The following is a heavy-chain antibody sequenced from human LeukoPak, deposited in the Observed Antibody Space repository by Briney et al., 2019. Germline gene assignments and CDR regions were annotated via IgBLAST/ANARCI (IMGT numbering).Heavy chain of an antibody. CDR1: GFTFGDYA. CDR2: IRSKPYGGTT. Sequence: GGSLRLSCTVSGFTFGDYAMSWFRQAPGKGLEWVGFIRSKPYGGTTENAASVKGRFTISRDDSKSIAYLQMNSLKTEDTAVYYCARGGVYCSSVSCSVDYWGQGILVTVSS. V-gene: IGHV3-49*03. D-gene: IGHD2-2*01. J-gene: IGHJ4*02. CDR3: ARGGVYCSSVSCSVDY.